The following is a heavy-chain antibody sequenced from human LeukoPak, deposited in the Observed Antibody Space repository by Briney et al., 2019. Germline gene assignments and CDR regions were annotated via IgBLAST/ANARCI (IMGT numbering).Heavy chain of an antibody. D-gene: IGHD3-10*01. Sequence: SETLSLTCTVSGGSISSYYWSWIRQPPGKGLEWIGYIYYSGGTDYNPSLKSRVTISADTSKNQFSLKLSSVTAADTAMYYCARSYSYSSVDYWGQGTLVTVSS. V-gene: IGHV4-59*01. CDR3: ARSYSYSSVDY. J-gene: IGHJ4*02. CDR1: GGSISSYY. CDR2: IYYSGGT.